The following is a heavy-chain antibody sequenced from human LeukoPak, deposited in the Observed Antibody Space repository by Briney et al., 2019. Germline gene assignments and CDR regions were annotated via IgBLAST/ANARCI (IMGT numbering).Heavy chain of an antibody. J-gene: IGHJ4*02. D-gene: IGHD4-17*01. CDR2: INHSGST. V-gene: IGHV4-34*01. CDR3: ARDFGYGDYFFDD. Sequence: SETLSLTCAVYGGSFSGYYWSWIRQPPGKGLEWIGEINHSGSTNYNPSLKSRVTISADTSKNQFSLKLSSVTAADTAVYYCARDFGYGDYFFDDWGQGTLVTVSS. CDR1: GGSFSGYY.